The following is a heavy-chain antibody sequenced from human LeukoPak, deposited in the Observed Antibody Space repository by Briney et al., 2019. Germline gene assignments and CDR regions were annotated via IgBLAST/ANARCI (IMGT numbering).Heavy chain of an antibody. CDR3: VGASAEGYFDS. V-gene: IGHV3-33*01. CDR2: IWYDGSKE. CDR1: GSIFGSYG. D-gene: IGHD2-2*01. Sequence: GGSLRLSCAASGSIFGSYGMHWVRQAPGKGLECVAVIWYDGSKEFYADSVKGRFTISRDNSKNRLSLQMNSLRAEDTAMYYCVGASAEGYFDSWGQGTLVTVSA. J-gene: IGHJ4*02.